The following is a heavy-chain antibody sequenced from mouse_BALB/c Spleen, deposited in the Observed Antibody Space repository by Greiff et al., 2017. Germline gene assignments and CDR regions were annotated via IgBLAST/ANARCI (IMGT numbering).Heavy chain of an antibody. V-gene: IGHV1S135*01. J-gene: IGHJ4*01. CDR1: GFSFTSYY. CDR2: IDPFNGGT. Sequence: VQLQQSGPELMKPGASVKISCKASGFSFTSYYMHWVKQSHGKSLEWIGYIDPFNGGTSYNHKFKGQATLTVDKTTSTVYLHLSSLTSEDSAVYYCARRESGAMDYWGQGTSVTVSS. CDR3: ARRESGAMDY.